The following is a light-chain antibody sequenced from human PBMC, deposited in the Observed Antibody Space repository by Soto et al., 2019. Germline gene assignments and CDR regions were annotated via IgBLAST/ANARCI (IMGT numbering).Light chain of an antibody. Sequence: EIVITQSPATLSVSPGQRATLSGRASQSVSSDLAWYQQKPGQTPRLLIYGASTRAATIPARFSGSGSGTEFTLTISRLEPEDFALYYCQQYGSSATITFGQGTRLEIK. CDR2: GAS. J-gene: IGKJ5*01. V-gene: IGKV3-15*01. CDR3: QQYGSSATIT. CDR1: QSVSSD.